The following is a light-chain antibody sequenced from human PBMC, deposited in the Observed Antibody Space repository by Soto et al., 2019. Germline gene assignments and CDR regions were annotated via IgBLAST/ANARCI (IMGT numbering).Light chain of an antibody. CDR2: DAS. J-gene: IGKJ1*01. CDR1: QSVSSN. V-gene: IGKV3-15*01. Sequence: ELVSPQPPATYLGFPGKRAPSPARASQSVSSNLAWYQQKPGQAPRLLIYDASTRATGIPARFSGSGSGTEFTLTIISLQSEDFAVYYCQQHNNWSHTFGQGTKVDTK. CDR3: QQHNNWSHT.